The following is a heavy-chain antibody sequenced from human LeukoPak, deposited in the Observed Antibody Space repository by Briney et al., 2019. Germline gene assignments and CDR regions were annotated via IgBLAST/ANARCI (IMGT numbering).Heavy chain of an antibody. CDR2: ISGSGGST. V-gene: IGHV3-23*01. CDR1: GFTFSSYA. J-gene: IGHJ4*02. Sequence: QAGGSLRLSCAASGFTFSSYAMSWVRQAPGKGLEWVSAISGSGGSTYYADSVKGRFTISRDNSKNTLYLQMNSLRAEDTAVYYCARDHTMVRGVIPTSVDYWGQGILVTVSS. CDR3: ARDHTMVRGVIPTSVDY. D-gene: IGHD3-10*01.